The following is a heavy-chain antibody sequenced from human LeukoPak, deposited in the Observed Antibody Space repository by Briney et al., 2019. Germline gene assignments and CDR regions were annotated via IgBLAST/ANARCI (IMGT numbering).Heavy chain of an antibody. CDR1: GVSISSGDYY. J-gene: IGHJ4*02. Sequence: PSETLSLTCTVSGVSISSGDYYWSWIRQPPGKGLEWIGYIYYSGSTYYNPSLKSRVTISVDTSKNQFSLKLSSVTAADTAVYYCARGYSSSWYQPNFDYWGQGTLVTVSS. CDR3: ARGYSSSWYQPNFDY. D-gene: IGHD6-13*01. CDR2: IYYSGST. V-gene: IGHV4-30-4*02.